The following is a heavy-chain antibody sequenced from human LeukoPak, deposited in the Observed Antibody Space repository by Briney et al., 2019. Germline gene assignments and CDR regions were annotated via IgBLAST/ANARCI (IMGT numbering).Heavy chain of an antibody. CDR1: GFTFSSYS. Sequence: GGSLRLSCAASGFTFSSYSMNWVRQAPGKGLEWVSYISSSSSTIYYADSAKGRFTISRDNAKNSLYLQVNSLRAEDTAVYYCASDWQRNADSGSYYAFDYWGQGTLVTVSS. CDR3: ASDWQRNADSGSYYAFDY. D-gene: IGHD1-26*01. J-gene: IGHJ4*02. V-gene: IGHV3-48*04. CDR2: ISSSSSTI.